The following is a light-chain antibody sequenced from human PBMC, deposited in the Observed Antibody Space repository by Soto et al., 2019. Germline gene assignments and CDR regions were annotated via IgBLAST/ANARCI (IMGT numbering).Light chain of an antibody. J-gene: IGLJ3*02. V-gene: IGLV2-23*01. CDR3: CSYAGTTSLV. Sequence: QSALTQPASVSGSPGQSITISCTGSSSDVGSNNFVSWYQQHPGKAPQFMIYEGSKRPPGISNRFSGSKSGNTASLTISGLEAEDEADYYCCSYAGTTSLVFSGGTKLTVL. CDR2: EGS. CDR1: SSDVGSNNF.